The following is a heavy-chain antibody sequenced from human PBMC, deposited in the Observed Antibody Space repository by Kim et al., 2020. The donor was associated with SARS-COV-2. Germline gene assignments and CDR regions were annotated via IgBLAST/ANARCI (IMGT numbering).Heavy chain of an antibody. D-gene: IGHD1-26*01. CDR2: ISSSSSYT. V-gene: IGHV3-11*05. J-gene: IGHJ6*02. CDR3: ARGAGATHYYYYYGMDV. Sequence: GGSLRLSCAASGFTFSDYYMSWIRQAPGKGLEWVSYISSSSSYTNYADSVKGRFTISRDNAKNSLYLQMNSLRAEDTAVYYCARGAGATHYYYYYGMDVWGQGTTVTVSS. CDR1: GFTFSDYY.